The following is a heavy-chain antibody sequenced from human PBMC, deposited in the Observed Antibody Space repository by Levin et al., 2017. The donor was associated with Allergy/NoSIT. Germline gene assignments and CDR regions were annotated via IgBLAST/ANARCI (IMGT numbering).Heavy chain of an antibody. CDR3: ARSRAGRLSGNFHGVVDH. CDR2: IYGGGTAT. Sequence: GGSLRLSCIVSGFRFTDYYMSWIRQAPGGRLEWISYIYGGGTATYYADSVKGRFTISKDSAKSTLFLQMNGLRADDTAMYFCARSRAGRLSGNFHGVVDHGGQGSLITVSS. D-gene: IGHD1-1*01. J-gene: IGHJ4*01. CDR1: GFRFTDYY. V-gene: IGHV3-11*01.